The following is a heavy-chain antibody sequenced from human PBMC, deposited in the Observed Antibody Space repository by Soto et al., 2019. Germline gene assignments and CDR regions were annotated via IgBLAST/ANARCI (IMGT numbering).Heavy chain of an antibody. CDR3: ARQIAVAGHFDY. J-gene: IGHJ4*02. CDR2: IIPIFGTA. Sequence: SVKVSCKASGGTFSSYAISWVRQAPGQGLEWMGGIIPIFGTANYAQKFQGRVTITADESTSTAYMEMSSLRSEDTAVYYCARQIAVAGHFDYWGQGTLVTVSS. D-gene: IGHD6-19*01. CDR1: GGTFSSYA. V-gene: IGHV1-69*13.